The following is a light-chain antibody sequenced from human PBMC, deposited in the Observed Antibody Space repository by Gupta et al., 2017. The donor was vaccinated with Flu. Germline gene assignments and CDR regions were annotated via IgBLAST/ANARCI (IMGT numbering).Light chain of an antibody. V-gene: IGKV3-15*01. J-gene: IGKJ2*03. CDR2: SAS. CDR1: ESVSSS. Sequence: EILMTQSPATLAVSPGDRATLSCRASESVSSSVAWYQKRPGKAPRLLIYSASSRASGIPARFSGSGSGTEFTLTISSLQSEDFAVYYCQQYYNWPPYSFDQGTKLEI. CDR3: QQYYNWPPYS.